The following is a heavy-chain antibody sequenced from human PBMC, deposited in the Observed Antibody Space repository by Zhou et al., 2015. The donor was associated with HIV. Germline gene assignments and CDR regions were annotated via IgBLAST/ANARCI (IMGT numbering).Heavy chain of an antibody. CDR2: ISGHKTDT. CDR1: GGTFSSYA. V-gene: IGHV1-18*01. J-gene: IGHJ5*02. Sequence: QVQLVQSGAEVKKPGSSVKVSCKASGGTFSSYAISWVRQAPGQGLEWVGWISGHKTDTRSAQKFHDRVTMTTDTSTSTAYMELRSLRSEDTAVYYCARGDSFVEAGSEEDWFDPWGQGTLVTVSS. CDR3: ARGDSFVEAGSEEDWFDP. D-gene: IGHD3/OR15-3a*01.